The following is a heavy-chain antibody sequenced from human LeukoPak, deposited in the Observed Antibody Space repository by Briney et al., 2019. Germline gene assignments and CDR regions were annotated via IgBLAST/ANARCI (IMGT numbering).Heavy chain of an antibody. V-gene: IGHV4-39*07. CDR2: IYYSGST. D-gene: IGHD1-26*01. CDR3: ARAGLSGHYIDY. J-gene: IGHJ4*02. CDR1: GGSISSSSYY. Sequence: PSETLSLTCTVSGGSISSSSYYWGWIRQPPGKGLEWIGSIYYSGSTYYNPSLKSRVTISVDTSKNQFSLKLSSVTAADTAVYYCARAGLSGHYIDYWGQGTLVTVSS.